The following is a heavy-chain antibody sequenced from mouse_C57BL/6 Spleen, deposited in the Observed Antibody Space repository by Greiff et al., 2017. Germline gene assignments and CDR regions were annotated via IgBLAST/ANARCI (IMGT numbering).Heavy chain of an antibody. CDR1: GFNIKNTY. J-gene: IGHJ1*03. CDR2: IDPANGNT. Sequence: EVKLVESVAELVRPGASVKLSCTASGFNIKNTYMHWVKQRPEQGLEWIGRIDPANGNTKYAPKFQGKATITADTSSNTAYLQLSSLTSEDTAIYYCARYPYSNPWYFDVWGTGTTVTVSS. D-gene: IGHD2-5*01. CDR3: ARYPYSNPWYFDV. V-gene: IGHV14-3*01.